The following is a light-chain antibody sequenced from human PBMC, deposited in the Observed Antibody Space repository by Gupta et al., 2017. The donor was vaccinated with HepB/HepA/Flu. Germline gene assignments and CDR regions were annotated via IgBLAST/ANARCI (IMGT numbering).Light chain of an antibody. Sequence: SVLTHPPPASVTPGHRVTISCSGSGSNIGSNFVYWYQQFPGTAPKFLIYRNNQRPSGVPDRFSGSKSGTSASLAISGLRSEDEADYFCAAWDDGLNGLVFGTGTKVTVL. CDR2: RNN. CDR1: GSNIGSNF. J-gene: IGLJ1*01. V-gene: IGLV1-47*01. CDR3: AAWDDGLNGLV.